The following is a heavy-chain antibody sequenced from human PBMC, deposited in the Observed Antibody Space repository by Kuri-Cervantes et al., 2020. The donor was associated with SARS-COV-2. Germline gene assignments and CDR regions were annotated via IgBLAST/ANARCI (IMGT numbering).Heavy chain of an antibody. Sequence: SETLSLTCTVSGGSISSYYWSWIRQPPGKGLECIGYIYYSGSTNYNPSLKSRVTISVDTSKNQFSLKLSSVTAADTAVYYCARVPGIAVAVDFDYWGQGNLVTVSS. CDR2: IYYSGST. D-gene: IGHD6-19*01. V-gene: IGHV4-59*08. J-gene: IGHJ4*02. CDR3: ARVPGIAVAVDFDY. CDR1: GGSISSYY.